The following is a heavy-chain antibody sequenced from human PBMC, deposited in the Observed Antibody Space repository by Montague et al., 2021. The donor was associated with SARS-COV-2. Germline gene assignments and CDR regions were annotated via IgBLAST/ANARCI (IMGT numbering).Heavy chain of an antibody. J-gene: IGHJ4*02. CDR1: GEPISGFF. D-gene: IGHD2-15*01. CDR3: ARGVVAAPPMVDY. V-gene: IGHV4-4*07. Sequence: SETLSLTCSVSGEPISGFFWNWIRQPAGKGLEWIGRIYASGGTDYNPSLESRVTMSVDTSKNQFSLKVNSVTAADTGMYYCARGVVAAPPMVDYWGRGTLVTVSS. CDR2: IYASGGT.